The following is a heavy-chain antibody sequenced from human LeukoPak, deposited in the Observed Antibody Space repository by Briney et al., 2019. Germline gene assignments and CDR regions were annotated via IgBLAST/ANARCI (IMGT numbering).Heavy chain of an antibody. D-gene: IGHD1-26*01. CDR3: ARDSVGATDY. V-gene: IGHV4-59*01. CDR2: IYYSGST. CDR1: GGSISSYY. Sequence: SETLSLTCTVSGGSISSYYWSWIRQPPGKGLEWIGYIYYSGSTNYNPSLKSRVTISVDKSKNQFSLKLSSVTAADTAVYYCARDSVGATDYWGQGTLVTVSS. J-gene: IGHJ4*02.